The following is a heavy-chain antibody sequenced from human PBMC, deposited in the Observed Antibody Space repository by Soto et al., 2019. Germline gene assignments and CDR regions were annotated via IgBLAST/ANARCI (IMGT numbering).Heavy chain of an antibody. CDR2: ISWNSGRI. Sequence: PGGSLRLSCAASGFTFDDYAMYWVRQVPGKGLKWVSGISWNSGRIGYADSVKGRFTISRDNAKNSLYLQMNSLRPEGTALYYCTKARLWGGDGYNSYYYNAMDVWGQGTTVTVSS. CDR1: GFTFDDYA. D-gene: IGHD3-16*01. J-gene: IGHJ6*02. CDR3: TKARLWGGDGYNSYYYNAMDV. V-gene: IGHV3-9*01.